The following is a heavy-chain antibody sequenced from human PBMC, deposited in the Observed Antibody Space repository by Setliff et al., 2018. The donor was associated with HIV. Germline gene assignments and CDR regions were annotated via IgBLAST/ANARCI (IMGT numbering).Heavy chain of an antibody. CDR1: GFRFETFG. CDR2: IRHDGSYA. D-gene: IGHD5-12*01. J-gene: IGHJ6*03. Sequence: QPGGSLRLSCAASGFRFETFGMYWVRQAPGKGLEWVAFIRHDGSYAYYADSVKGRFTMSRDNSKNTVSLEMNSLRVEDTGVYYCAKGRRPVDLVSTSIRYYFYMGVWGKGTTVTVSS. CDR3: AKGRRPVDLVSTSIRYYFYMGV. V-gene: IGHV3-30*02.